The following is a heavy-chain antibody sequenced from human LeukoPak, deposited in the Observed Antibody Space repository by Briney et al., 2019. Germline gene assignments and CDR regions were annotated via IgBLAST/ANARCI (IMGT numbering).Heavy chain of an antibody. D-gene: IGHD3-22*01. CDR3: ARALPITMIVVVYPGGMDV. CDR2: ISYDGSNK. J-gene: IGHJ6*02. V-gene: IGHV3-30-3*01. CDR1: GFTFSSYA. Sequence: GGSLRLSCAASGFTFSSYAMHWVRQAPGKGLEWVAVISYDGSNKYYADSVKGRFTISRDNSKNTLYLQMNSLRAEDTAVYYCARALPITMIVVVYPGGMDVWGQGTTVTVSS.